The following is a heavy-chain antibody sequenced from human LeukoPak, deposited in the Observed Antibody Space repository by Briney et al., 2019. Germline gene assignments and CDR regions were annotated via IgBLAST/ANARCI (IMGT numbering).Heavy chain of an antibody. D-gene: IGHD3-10*01. V-gene: IGHV4-31*03. Sequence: PSQTLSLTCTVSGGSISSGGYYWSWIRQHPGKGLEWIGYIYYSGSTYYNPSLKSRVTISVDTSKNQFSLKLSSVTAADTAVYYCARKGEHYYDSGKLWPAWFDLWGQGTLVTVSS. CDR2: IYYSGST. CDR3: ARKGEHYYDSGKLWPAWFDL. CDR1: GGSISSGGYY. J-gene: IGHJ5*02.